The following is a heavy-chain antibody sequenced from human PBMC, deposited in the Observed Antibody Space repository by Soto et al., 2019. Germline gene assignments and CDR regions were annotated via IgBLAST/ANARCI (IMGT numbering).Heavy chain of an antibody. V-gene: IGHV4-31*11. J-gene: IGHJ4*02. CDR1: GASISSGDSS. CDR3: AREPDCTGATCFIHVDS. CDR2: IFHTGST. Sequence: QVQLQESGPGLVKPSQTLSLTCAVSGASISSGDSSWSWIRQLPGKGLECIGYIFHTGSTYYNPSLKSRVTISLDSSKNQFALKLTSATAADTAVYFCAREPDCTGATCFIHVDSWGQGSLVTVSS. D-gene: IGHD2-8*02.